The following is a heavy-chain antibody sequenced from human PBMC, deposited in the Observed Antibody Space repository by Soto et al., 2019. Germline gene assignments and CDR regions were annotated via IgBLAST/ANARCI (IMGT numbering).Heavy chain of an antibody. Sequence: EASVKVSCKASGYTFTGYYMHWVRQAPGQGLEWMGWINPNSGGTNYAQKFQGRVTMTRDTSISTAYMELSRLRSDDTAVYYCAREAAAGLMVHDYWGQGTLVTVSS. V-gene: IGHV1-2*02. CDR2: INPNSGGT. D-gene: IGHD6-13*01. CDR3: AREAAAGLMVHDY. J-gene: IGHJ4*02. CDR1: GYTFTGYY.